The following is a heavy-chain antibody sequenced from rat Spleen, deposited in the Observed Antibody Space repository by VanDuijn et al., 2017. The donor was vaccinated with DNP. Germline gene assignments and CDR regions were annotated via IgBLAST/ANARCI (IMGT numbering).Heavy chain of an antibody. J-gene: IGHJ2*01. CDR2: ISYDGSRT. CDR3: ARVEVDY. Sequence: EVQLVESGGGLVQPGRSLKLSCAASGFTFSDYAMAWVRQAPKKGLEWVATISYDGSRTYYRDSVKGRFTISRDNAKSTLYLQMDSLRSEDTATYYCARVEVDYWGQGVMVTVSS. CDR1: GFTFSDYA. D-gene: IGHD1-11*01. V-gene: IGHV5-17*01.